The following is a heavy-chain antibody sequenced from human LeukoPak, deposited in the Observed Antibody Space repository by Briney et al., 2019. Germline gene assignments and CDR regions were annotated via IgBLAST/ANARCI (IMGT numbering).Heavy chain of an antibody. CDR2: ISYDGSNK. Sequence: GGSLRLSCAASGFTFSSYAMHWVRQAPGKGLERVAVISYDGSNKYYADSVKGRFTISRDNSKNTLYLQMNSLRAEDTAVYYCAREIGYQPGDYWGQGTLVTVSS. J-gene: IGHJ4*02. D-gene: IGHD2-2*01. V-gene: IGHV3-30-3*01. CDR1: GFTFSSYA. CDR3: AREIGYQPGDY.